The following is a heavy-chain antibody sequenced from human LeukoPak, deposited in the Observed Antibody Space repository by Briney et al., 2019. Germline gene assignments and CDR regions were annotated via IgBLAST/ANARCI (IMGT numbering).Heavy chain of an antibody. V-gene: IGHV1-18*04. CDR3: ARTPSPETSKIDY. Sequence: ASVKVSCKASGYTFTGYYMHWVRQAPGQGLEWMGWISAYNGNTNYAQKLQGRVTMTTDTSTSTAYMELRSLRSDDTAVYYCARTPSPETSKIDYWGQGTLVTVSS. J-gene: IGHJ4*02. D-gene: IGHD2-15*01. CDR2: ISAYNGNT. CDR1: GYTFTGYY.